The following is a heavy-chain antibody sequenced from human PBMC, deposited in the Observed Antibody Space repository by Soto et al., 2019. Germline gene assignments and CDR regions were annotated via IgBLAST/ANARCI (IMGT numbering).Heavy chain of an antibody. CDR3: ARHEAGTTHVDDSDGYY. J-gene: IGHJ4*02. CDR2: INHSGST. V-gene: IGHV4-34*01. CDR1: PWPFSGGC. Sequence: QTLSPHSTICPWPFSGGCWSRLRQPSWKGVEWIGDINHSGSTRYSPSFEGHVTISAVNSITTAYLQLSRLKTSATARYYCARHEAGTTHVDDSDGYYWGQGTLVTVSS. D-gene: IGHD3-22*01.